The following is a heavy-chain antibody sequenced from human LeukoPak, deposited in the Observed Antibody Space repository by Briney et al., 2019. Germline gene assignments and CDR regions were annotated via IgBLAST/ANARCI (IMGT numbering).Heavy chain of an antibody. Sequence: GGSLRLSCAASRFTFSSYAMSWVRQAPGKGLEWVSAISGSGGSTYYADSVKGRFTISRDNSKNTLYLQMNSLRAEDTAVYYCAKPGSVYSSSWSLYYFDYWGQGTLVTVSS. CDR1: RFTFSSYA. CDR3: AKPGSVYSSSWSLYYFDY. V-gene: IGHV3-23*01. J-gene: IGHJ4*02. D-gene: IGHD6-13*01. CDR2: ISGSGGST.